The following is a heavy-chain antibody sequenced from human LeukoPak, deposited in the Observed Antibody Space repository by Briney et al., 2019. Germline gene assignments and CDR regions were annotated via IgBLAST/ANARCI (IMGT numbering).Heavy chain of an antibody. CDR1: GGTFSSYA. J-gene: IGHJ4*02. V-gene: IGHV1-69*01. CDR3: ARAVYYYDSSGYYYDY. D-gene: IGHD3-22*01. CDR2: IIPIFGTA. Sequence: GSSVKVSCKASGGTFSSYAISWVRQAPGQGLEWMGGIIPIFGTANYAQKFRGRVTITADESTSTAYMELSSLRSEDTAVYYCARAVYYYDSSGYYYDYWGQGTLVTVSS.